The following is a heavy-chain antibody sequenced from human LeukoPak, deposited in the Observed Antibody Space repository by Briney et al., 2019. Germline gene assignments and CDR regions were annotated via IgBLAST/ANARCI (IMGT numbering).Heavy chain of an antibody. D-gene: IGHD5-24*01. V-gene: IGHV3-21*01. J-gene: IGHJ4*02. Sequence: GGSLRLSCAASGFTFSNYNLNWVRQAPGKGLEWVCSISRSGGSTYYAESVKGRLTISRDNAESSVYLQVNSLRVEDTAVYYCVRGDKRDYWGQGTLVTVSS. CDR3: VRGDKRDY. CDR2: ISRSGGST. CDR1: GFTFSNYN.